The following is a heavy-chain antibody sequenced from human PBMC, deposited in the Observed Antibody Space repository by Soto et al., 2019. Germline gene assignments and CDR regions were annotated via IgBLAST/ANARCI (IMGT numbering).Heavy chain of an antibody. J-gene: IGHJ5*02. CDR1: GGTFSSYA. Sequence: QVQLVQSGAEVKKPGSSVKVSCTASGGTFSSYAISWVRQAPGQGLEWMGGIIPIFGTANYAQKFQGRVTITADESTSTAYMELSSLRSEDTAVYYCARVRYYYDSSGYAPGGWFDPWGQGTLVTVSS. CDR3: ARVRYYYDSSGYAPGGWFDP. D-gene: IGHD3-22*01. CDR2: IIPIFGTA. V-gene: IGHV1-69*12.